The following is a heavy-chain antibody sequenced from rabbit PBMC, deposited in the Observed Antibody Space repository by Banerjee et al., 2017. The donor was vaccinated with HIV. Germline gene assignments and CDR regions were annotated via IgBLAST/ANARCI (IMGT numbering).Heavy chain of an antibody. J-gene: IGHJ4*01. D-gene: IGHD4-1*01. CDR1: GFSFSGSHY. CDR3: ARDMGVAAGYYFNL. CDR2: IDPVFGIA. V-gene: IGHV1S40*01. Sequence: QSLEESGGDLVKPGAALTLTCTASGFSFSGSHYMCWVGQAPGKGLEWIGYIDPVFGIAVYANWVNGRFTISSKNAQNTLYLQLNSLTAADTATYFCARDMGVAAGYYFNLWGQGTLVTVS.